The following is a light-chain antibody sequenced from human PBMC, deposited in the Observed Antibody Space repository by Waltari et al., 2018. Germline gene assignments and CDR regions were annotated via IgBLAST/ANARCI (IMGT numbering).Light chain of an antibody. CDR2: AAS. J-gene: IGKJ1*01. Sequence: DIQMTQPPSSLSASVGDRVTIACRASQSISTYLNWYRQKPGKAPMLLIYAASSLQSGVPSRFSGSGSGTDFTLTISNLQPEDFGTYYCQQSYSSPRTFGQGTKVEIK. CDR1: QSISTY. V-gene: IGKV1-39*01. CDR3: QQSYSSPRT.